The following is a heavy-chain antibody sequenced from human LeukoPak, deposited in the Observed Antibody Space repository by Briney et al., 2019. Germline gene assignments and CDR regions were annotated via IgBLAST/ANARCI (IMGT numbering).Heavy chain of an antibody. J-gene: IGHJ2*01. V-gene: IGHV3-21*01. CDR1: GFTFSSYS. CDR3: ARDLPPRYFDL. CDR2: ISSSSSYI. Sequence: GGSLRLSCAASGFTFSSYSMNWVRQAPGKGLEWVSSISSSSSYIYYADSVKGRFTISRDNAKNSLYLQMNSLRAEDTAVYYCARDLPPRYFDLWGRGTLVTVSS.